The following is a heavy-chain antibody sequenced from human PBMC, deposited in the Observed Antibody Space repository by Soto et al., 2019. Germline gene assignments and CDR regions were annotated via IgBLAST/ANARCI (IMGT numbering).Heavy chain of an antibody. CDR2: IIPMFGTA. Sequence: QVQLVQSGAEVKKPGSSVKVSCKASGGTFSNSAIGWVRKAPGQGLEWMGGIIPMFGTANYAQKFQGRVTITADTSTSTAYMDLSSLRSEDTAFYYCARGYNCNWDVFDLWGQGTLVTVSP. J-gene: IGHJ5*02. CDR3: ARGYNCNWDVFDL. V-gene: IGHV1-69*06. D-gene: IGHD1-7*01. CDR1: GGTFSNSA.